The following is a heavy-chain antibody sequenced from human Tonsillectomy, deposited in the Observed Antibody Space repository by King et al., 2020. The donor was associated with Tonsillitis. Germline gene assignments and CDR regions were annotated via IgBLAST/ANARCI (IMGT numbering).Heavy chain of an antibody. D-gene: IGHD2-21*02. J-gene: IGHJ6*02. V-gene: IGHV2-26*01. CDR2: IFSNDEK. Sequence: VTLKESGPVLVKPTETLTLTCTVSGFSLSNARMGVSWIRQPPGKALEWLAHIFSNDEKSYSTSLKSRLTISKDTSKSQVVLTMTNMDPVDTATYYCARTTLQAYYGGDCYSEGDYYYGMDVWGQGTTVTVSS. CDR3: ARTTLQAYYGGDCYSEGDYYYGMDV. CDR1: GFSLSNARMG.